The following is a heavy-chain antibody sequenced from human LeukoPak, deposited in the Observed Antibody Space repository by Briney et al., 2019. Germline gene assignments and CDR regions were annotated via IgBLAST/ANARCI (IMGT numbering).Heavy chain of an antibody. CDR3: ARGGGRYSPIGY. CDR2: IKQDGSEK. D-gene: IGHD3-16*02. V-gene: IGHV3-7*01. J-gene: IGHJ4*02. Sequence: PGGSLRLSCAASGFTFSSYWMSWVRQAPGKGLEWVANIKQDGSEKYYVDSVKGRFTISRDNAKNTLYLQMISLRAEDTAVYYCARGGGRYSPIGYWGQGTLVTGSS. CDR1: GFTFSSYW.